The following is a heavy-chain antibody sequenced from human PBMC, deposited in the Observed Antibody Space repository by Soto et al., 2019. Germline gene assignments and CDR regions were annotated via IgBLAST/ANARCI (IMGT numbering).Heavy chain of an antibody. CDR1: GFTFKTYN. J-gene: IGHJ4*02. CDR3: ARDPSPDSSGWYYFDY. Sequence: PGGSLRLSCAASGFTFKTYNMNWVRQAPGKGLEWVSYIGTSGTPVYYADSVKGQFTISRDNAKNSLFLQMHSLRDEDTALYFCARDPSPDSSGWYYFDYWGKGTLVTVSS. V-gene: IGHV3-48*02. CDR2: IGTSGTPV. D-gene: IGHD6-19*01.